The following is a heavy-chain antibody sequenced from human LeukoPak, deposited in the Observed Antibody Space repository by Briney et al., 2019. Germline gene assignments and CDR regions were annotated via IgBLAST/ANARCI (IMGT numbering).Heavy chain of an antibody. D-gene: IGHD3-22*01. CDR3: ARGRGYDSSGQYYFDY. V-gene: IGHV1-8*01. Sequence: GAAVKVSCKASGYTFTSYDINWVRQATGQGLEWMGWMNPNSGNTGYAQKFQGRVTMTGNTSISTAYMELSSLRSEDTAVYYCARGRGYDSSGQYYFDYWGQGTLVTVSS. CDR2: MNPNSGNT. CDR1: GYTFTSYD. J-gene: IGHJ4*02.